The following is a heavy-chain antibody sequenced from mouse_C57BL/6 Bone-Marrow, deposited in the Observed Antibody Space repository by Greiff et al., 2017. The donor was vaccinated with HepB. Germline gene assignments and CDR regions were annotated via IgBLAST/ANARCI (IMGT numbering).Heavy chain of an antibody. CDR2: IYPGSGST. D-gene: IGHD1-1*01. V-gene: IGHV1-55*01. CDR1: GYTFTSYW. J-gene: IGHJ1*03. Sequence: VQLQQPGAELVKPGASVKLSCKASGYTFTSYWITWVKQRPGQGLEWIGDIYPGSGSTNYNEKFKSKATLTVDTSSSTAYMQLSSLTSEDSAVDYCASQYYGSSYCWYFDVWGTGTTVTVSS. CDR3: ASQYYGSSYCWYFDV.